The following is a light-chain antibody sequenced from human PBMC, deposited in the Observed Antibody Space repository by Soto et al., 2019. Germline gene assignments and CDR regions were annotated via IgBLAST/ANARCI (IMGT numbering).Light chain of an antibody. Sequence: SYELTQPPSVSVSPGQTARITCSGDAMPKKYASWYQQKSGQAPVLVIYADNKRPSGIPERFSGSSSGTMATLTISGAQVEDEADYYCFSTDNNVNRVFGGGTKLTVL. V-gene: IGLV3-10*01. CDR1: AMPKKY. CDR3: FSTDNNVNRV. CDR2: ADN. J-gene: IGLJ2*01.